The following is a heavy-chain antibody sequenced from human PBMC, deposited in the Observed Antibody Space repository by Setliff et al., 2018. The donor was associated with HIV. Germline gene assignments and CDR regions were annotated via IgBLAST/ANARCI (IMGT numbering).Heavy chain of an antibody. V-gene: IGHV4-4*09. CDR2: FYTSGST. CDR3: ARRPPLTTGREYYFDF. D-gene: IGHD1-1*01. CDR1: GGPFTTYY. Sequence: SETLSLTCAVYGGPFTTYYWSWLRQPPGKELEWIGYFYTSGSTNYNPSLKSRVTISIDTSKNQFSLKLNAVTAADTAVYYCARRPPLTTGREYYFDFWGQGTLVTVSS. J-gene: IGHJ4*02.